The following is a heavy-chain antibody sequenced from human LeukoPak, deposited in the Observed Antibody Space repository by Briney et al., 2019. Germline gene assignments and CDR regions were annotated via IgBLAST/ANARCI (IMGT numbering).Heavy chain of an antibody. CDR1: GDSVSRNNAA. CDR2: TYYTSKWYA. Sequence: SQTLSLTCGILGDSVSRNNAAWNWLRQSPSRGLEWLGRTYYTSKWYANYAESVKSRITVNADASKNQFSLHLDSVTPEDTAVYYCARGRPTYYGLDVWGLGTTVTVSS. V-gene: IGHV6-1*01. CDR3: ARGRPTYYGLDV. J-gene: IGHJ6*02.